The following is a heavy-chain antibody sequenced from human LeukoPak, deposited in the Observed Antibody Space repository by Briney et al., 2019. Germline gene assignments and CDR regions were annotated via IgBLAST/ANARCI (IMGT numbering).Heavy chain of an antibody. V-gene: IGHV3-30-3*01. CDR1: GFAFGSYA. CDR3: AKDRLDYYGMDV. Sequence: GGSLRLSCEASGFAFGSYAMHWVRQAPGRGLEWVAVISHDGDNTNSGESVRGRFTLSRDNLKNTLYLQMNSLRAEDTAVYYCAKDRLDYYGMDVWGQGTTVTVSS. CDR2: ISHDGDNT. D-gene: IGHD3-9*01. J-gene: IGHJ6*02.